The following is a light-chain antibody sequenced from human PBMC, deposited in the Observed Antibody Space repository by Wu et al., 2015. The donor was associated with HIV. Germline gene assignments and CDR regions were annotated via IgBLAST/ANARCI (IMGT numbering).Light chain of an antibody. CDR1: QSVSSSY. CDR2: NAS. V-gene: IGKV3-20*01. Sequence: EIVLTQSPGTLSLSPGERATLSCRASQSVSSSYLAWYQQKPGQAPRLLIYNASSRATGIPDRFSGSGSGTDFTLTISRLEPEDFAVYYCQQYGRSLPWTFGQGTKVEIK. CDR3: QQYGRSLPWT. J-gene: IGKJ1*01.